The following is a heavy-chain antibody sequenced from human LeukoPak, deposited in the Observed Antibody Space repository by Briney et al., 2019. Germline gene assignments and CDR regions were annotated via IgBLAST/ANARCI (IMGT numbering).Heavy chain of an antibody. J-gene: IGHJ3*02. D-gene: IGHD2-15*01. CDR2: MNPNSGNT. CDR1: GYTFTSYD. Sequence: ASVKVSCKASGYTFTSYDINWVRQATGQGLEWMGWMNPNSGNTGYAQKFQGRVTMTRNTSISTAYMELSSLRSEDTAVYYCARLGGTQAPNAFDIWGQGTMVTVSS. V-gene: IGHV1-8*01. CDR3: ARLGGTQAPNAFDI.